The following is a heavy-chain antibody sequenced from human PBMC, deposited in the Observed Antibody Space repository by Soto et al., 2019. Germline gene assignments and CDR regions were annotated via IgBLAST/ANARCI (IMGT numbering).Heavy chain of an antibody. CDR3: ARGRYGDY. V-gene: IGHV1-18*01. CDR2: ISAHNGNT. Sequence: QVHLVQSGAEVKKPGASVKVSCKASGYTFTSYGITWVRQAPGQGLEWMGWISAHNGNTDYAQKLQGRVIVTRDTSTSPADMELTRLRSDDTAVYYCARGRYGDYWGQGALVTVSS. CDR1: GYTFTSYG. D-gene: IGHD1-1*01. J-gene: IGHJ4*02.